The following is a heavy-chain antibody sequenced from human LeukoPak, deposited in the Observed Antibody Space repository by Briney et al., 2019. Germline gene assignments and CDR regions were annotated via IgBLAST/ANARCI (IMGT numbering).Heavy chain of an antibody. CDR3: AKDNNWTRYFQH. J-gene: IGHJ1*01. CDR2: INPSGGST. Sequence: ASVKVSCKASGYTFTNYYIHWVRQAPGQGLEWMGIINPSGGSTSYAQKFQGRVTIIRAASTSTVYMELSSLRSEDTAVYYCAKDNNWTRYFQHWGQRTLVTVST. D-gene: IGHD3/OR15-3a*01. V-gene: IGHV1-46*01. CDR1: GYTFTNYY.